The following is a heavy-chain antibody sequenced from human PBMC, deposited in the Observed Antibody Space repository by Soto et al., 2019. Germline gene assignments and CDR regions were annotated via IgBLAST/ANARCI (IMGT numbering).Heavy chain of an antibody. V-gene: IGHV3-23*01. Sequence: LRLSCAASGLTFMGYAMSWVRQAPGKGLEWVSVISDSGGSTYYADSVKGRFTISRDNSKNTVYLQMNSLRGEDTAVYYCAKFPTRGYSYGYLDYWGQGTLVTVSS. CDR3: AKFPTRGYSYGYLDY. J-gene: IGHJ4*02. CDR1: GLTFMGYA. CDR2: ISDSGGST. D-gene: IGHD5-18*01.